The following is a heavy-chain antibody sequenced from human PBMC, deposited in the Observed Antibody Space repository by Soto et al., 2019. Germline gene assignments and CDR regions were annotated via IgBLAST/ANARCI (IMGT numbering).Heavy chain of an antibody. CDR1: GCTFSNFS. Sequence: GCTFSNFSINWVRQDPGKGLEWVSSISSRSDIYYADPLKGRFTISRDNAKNSVSLQMNSLRAEDTAVYYCAREYTAWPLAYGLDVWGQGTTVTVSS. CDR3: AREYTAWPLAYGLDV. V-gene: IGHV3-21*01. CDR2: ISSRSDI. J-gene: IGHJ6*02. D-gene: IGHD2-2*02.